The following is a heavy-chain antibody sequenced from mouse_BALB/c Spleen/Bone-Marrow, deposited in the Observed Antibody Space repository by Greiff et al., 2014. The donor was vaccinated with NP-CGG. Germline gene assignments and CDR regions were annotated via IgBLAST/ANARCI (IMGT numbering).Heavy chain of an antibody. V-gene: IGHV1-14*01. CDR3: AREGGYDEDYFDY. CDR1: GYTFTSYV. CDR2: INPYNDGT. J-gene: IGHJ2*01. Sequence: VQLQQSGPELVKPGASVKMSCKASGYTFTSYVMHWVKQKPGQGLEWIGCINPYNDGTKYNEKFKGKATLTSDKSSSTAYMELSSLTSEDSAVYYCAREGGYDEDYFDYWGQGTLSQSPQ. D-gene: IGHD2-2*01.